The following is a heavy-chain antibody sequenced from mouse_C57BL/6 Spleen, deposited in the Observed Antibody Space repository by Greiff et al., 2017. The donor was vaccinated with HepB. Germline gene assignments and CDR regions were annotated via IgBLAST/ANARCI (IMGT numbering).Heavy chain of an antibody. Sequence: EVQLQQSGPELVKPGASVKISCKASGYTFTDYYMNWVKQSHGKSLEWIGDINPNNGGTSYNQKFKGKATLTVDKSSSTAYMELRSLTSEDSAVYYCARGALDPYFDYWGQGTTLTVSS. V-gene: IGHV1-26*01. CDR2: INPNNGGT. J-gene: IGHJ2*01. D-gene: IGHD3-1*01. CDR3: ARGALDPYFDY. CDR1: GYTFTDYY.